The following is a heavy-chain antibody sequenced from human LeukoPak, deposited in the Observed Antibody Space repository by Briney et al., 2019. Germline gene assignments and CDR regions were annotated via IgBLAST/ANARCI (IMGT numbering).Heavy chain of an antibody. CDR1: GFTFSHYA. D-gene: IGHD2-2*01. J-gene: IGHJ3*02. CDR3: ARDSITVSVGAFDI. Sequence: GGSLRLSCAASGFTFSHYAMHWVRQAQGKGLEYVSAISSNGGSTYYANSVKGRFTISRDNSKNTLYLQMGSLRAEDMGVYYCARDSITVSVGAFDIWGQGTMVIVSS. CDR2: ISSNGGST. V-gene: IGHV3-64*01.